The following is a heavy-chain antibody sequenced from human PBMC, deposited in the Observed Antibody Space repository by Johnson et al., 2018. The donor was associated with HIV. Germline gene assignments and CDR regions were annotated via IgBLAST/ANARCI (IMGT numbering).Heavy chain of an antibody. CDR3: ARENYRRRDAFDV. Sequence: EVQLVESGGGLVKPGGSLTVSCAASGMAFSDLWMNWVRQAPGKGLEWVGRIRSKTAGGTIEYAASVKGRFTISRDDSKKSLYLQINSLRTEDTAVYYCARENYRRRDAFDVWGQGTVVIVSS. CDR2: IRSKTAGGTI. CDR1: GMAFSDLW. D-gene: IGHD1-7*01. J-gene: IGHJ3*01. V-gene: IGHV3-15*01.